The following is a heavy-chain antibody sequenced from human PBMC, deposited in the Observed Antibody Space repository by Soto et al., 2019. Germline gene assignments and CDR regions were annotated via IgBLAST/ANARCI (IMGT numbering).Heavy chain of an antibody. J-gene: IGHJ3*02. Sequence: ESLAIFFTGSGLSFHRYWFGLVRQMPGKGLEWMGIIYPGDSDTRYSPSFQGQVTISADKSISTAYLQWSSLKASDTDMYYCARWGAVAQSDAFDIWGQGTMVTVSS. CDR2: IYPGDSDT. D-gene: IGHD6-19*01. CDR3: ARWGAVAQSDAFDI. V-gene: IGHV5-51*01. CDR1: GLSFHRYW.